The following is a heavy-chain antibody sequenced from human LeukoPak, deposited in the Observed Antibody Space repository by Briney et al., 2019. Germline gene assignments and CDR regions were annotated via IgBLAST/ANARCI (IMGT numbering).Heavy chain of an antibody. CDR3: ARRFDY. Sequence: SETLSLTCTASGDFITAYYWSRIRQAPGKGLEWIGYVYYSGKTEYNPSLRSRVTISLEMSNHQFSLKLTSVTAADTAVYYCARRFDYWGQGTLVTVSP. CDR2: VYYSGKT. V-gene: IGHV4-59*01. J-gene: IGHJ4*02. CDR1: GDFITAYY.